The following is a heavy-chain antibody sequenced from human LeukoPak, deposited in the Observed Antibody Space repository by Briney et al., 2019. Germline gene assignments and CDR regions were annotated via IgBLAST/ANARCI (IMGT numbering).Heavy chain of an antibody. CDR2: INPNSGGT. J-gene: IGHJ3*02. Sequence: ASVKVSCKASGYTFTGYYMHWVRQAPGQGLEWMGWINPNSGGTNYAQKFQGRVTMTRDTSISTAYMELSRLRSDDTAVYYYARSPPRYSSGWYSKGPHDAFDIWGQGTMVTVSS. V-gene: IGHV1-2*02. CDR3: ARSPPRYSSGWYSKGPHDAFDI. D-gene: IGHD6-19*01. CDR1: GYTFTGYY.